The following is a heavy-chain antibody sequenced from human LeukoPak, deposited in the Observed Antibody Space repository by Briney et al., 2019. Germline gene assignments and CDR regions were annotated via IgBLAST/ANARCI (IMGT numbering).Heavy chain of an antibody. Sequence: WASVKVPCTASGGTFTSFVISWVRQAPGQGLEWMGGMIPLFGTANYAKKFQDRAAITSEESTSTAYMERSSLVSEDTACYYCARLGGDSSDYPFDHCGQGPLATVS. CDR3: ARLGGDSSDYPFDH. CDR2: MIPLFGTA. CDR1: GGTFTSFV. D-gene: IGHD3-22*01. J-gene: IGHJ4*02. V-gene: IGHV1-69*13.